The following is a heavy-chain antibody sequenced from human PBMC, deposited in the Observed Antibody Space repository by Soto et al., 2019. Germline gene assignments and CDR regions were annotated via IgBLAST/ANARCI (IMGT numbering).Heavy chain of an antibody. J-gene: IGHJ6*02. D-gene: IGHD3-9*01. CDR3: ARGLYDISDLVYYGMDV. V-gene: IGHV1-2*04. CDR1: GYTFTGYY. CDR2: INPNSGGT. Sequence: ASVKVSCKASGYTFTGYYMHWVRQAPGQGLEWMGWINPNSGGTNYAQKFQGWVTMTRDTSISTAYMELSRLRSDDTAVYYCARGLYDISDLVYYGMDVWGQGTTVTVSS.